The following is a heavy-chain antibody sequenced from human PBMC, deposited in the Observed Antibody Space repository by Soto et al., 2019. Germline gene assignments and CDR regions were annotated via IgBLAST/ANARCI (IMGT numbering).Heavy chain of an antibody. CDR1: GGSISSYY. Sequence: SETLSLTCTVSGGSISSYYWSWIRQPPGKGREWIGYIYYSGSTNYNPSLKSRVTISVDTSKNQFSLKLSSVTAADTAVYYCAREWGGYYCSGSYYNWFDPWGQGTLVTVSS. V-gene: IGHV4-59*01. CDR2: IYYSGST. D-gene: IGHD3-10*01. J-gene: IGHJ5*02. CDR3: AREWGGYYCSGSYYNWFDP.